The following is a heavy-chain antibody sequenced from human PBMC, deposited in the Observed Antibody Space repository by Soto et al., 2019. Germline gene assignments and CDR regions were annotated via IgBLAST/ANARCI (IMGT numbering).Heavy chain of an antibody. J-gene: IGHJ4*02. CDR1: GGSISRYY. D-gene: IGHD6-19*01. CDR3: ARGGWKLFDY. CDR2: FYYSGST. V-gene: IGHV4-59*01. Sequence: SETLSLTCTVSGGSISRYYWGWIRQPPGKGLEWIGYFYYSGSTNYNPSLKSRVTISVDTSKNQFSLKLSSVTAADTAVYYCARGGWKLFDYWGQGTLVTVSS.